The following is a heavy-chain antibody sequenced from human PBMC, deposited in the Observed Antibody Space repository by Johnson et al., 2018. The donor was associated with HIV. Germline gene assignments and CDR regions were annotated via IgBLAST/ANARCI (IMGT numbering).Heavy chain of an antibody. D-gene: IGHD4-23*01. CDR3: AKSPGKDHGGNSGAFHI. V-gene: IGHV3-23*04. CDR2: ISGSGGST. J-gene: IGHJ3*02. CDR1: GFTFRNYA. Sequence: VQLVESGGDLVQPGGSLRLSCAASGFTFRNYALTWVRQAPGKGLDWVSSISGSGGSTHYADSVQGRFTISSDNSQNTRYLQMSSLRAEDTAVYYCAKSPGKDHGGNSGAFHIWGQGTMVTVSS.